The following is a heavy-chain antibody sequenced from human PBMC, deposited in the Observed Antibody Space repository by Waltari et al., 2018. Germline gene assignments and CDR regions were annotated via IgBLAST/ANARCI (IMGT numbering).Heavy chain of an antibody. CDR2: ITCSSRTI. Sequence: EVQLVESGGNLVQPGGSLRLSCIASGFPFSTYSMNWVRQAPGNGLEWISYITCSSRTIYYTDSVKGRFTVSRDNAKNSLFLQMSSLRVEDTAVYYCARPVAAAGNYGMDVWGQGTTVTVSS. D-gene: IGHD6-13*01. CDR3: ARPVAAAGNYGMDV. CDR1: GFPFSTYS. V-gene: IGHV3-48*04. J-gene: IGHJ6*02.